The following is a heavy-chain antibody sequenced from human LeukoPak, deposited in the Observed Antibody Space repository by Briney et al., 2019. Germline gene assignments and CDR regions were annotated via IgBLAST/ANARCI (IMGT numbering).Heavy chain of an antibody. CDR1: GYTFTGYY. D-gene: IGHD4-17*01. CDR2: INPNSGGT. J-gene: IGHJ4*02. CDR3: ARDPTTVTTVDY. V-gene: IGHV1-2*02. Sequence: ASVKVSCKASGYTFTGYYMHWVRQAPGQGLEWMGWINPNSGGTNYAQKFQGRVTMTRDTSISTAYMELSRLRSDDTAVHYCARDPTTVTTVDYWGQGTLVTVSS.